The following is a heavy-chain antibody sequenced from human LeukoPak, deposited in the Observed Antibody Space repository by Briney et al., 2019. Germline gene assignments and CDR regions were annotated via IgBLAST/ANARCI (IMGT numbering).Heavy chain of an antibody. V-gene: IGHV3-23*01. CDR1: GFTLSRYA. CDR2: ISSSGGST. CDR3: ARGGIRGYNFDY. D-gene: IGHD5-12*01. J-gene: IGHJ4*02. Sequence: GSLSLSCALSGFTLSRYAMSWVRQAPGKGLEWVSAISSSGGSTYYAHSVKGRFTNSRDNSKYTLYLQMNSLGAEDKAVYCCARGGIRGYNFDYWGQGTLVTVSS.